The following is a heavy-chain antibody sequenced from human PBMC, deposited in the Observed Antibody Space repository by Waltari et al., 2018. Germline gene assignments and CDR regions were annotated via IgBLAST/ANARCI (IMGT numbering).Heavy chain of an antibody. CDR3: ASQSTTLFDY. CDR1: GLTLGRFG. J-gene: IGHJ4*02. Sequence: QVQLVESGGGVVQPGRSLRPSCAASGLTLGRFGMHWVRQAPGKGLEWVAVIWHDGSNEYYVDSVKGRFTISRDNSKNTLYLQMNSPRAEDSAVYYCASQSTTLFDYWGQGTLVTVSS. V-gene: IGHV3-33*01. CDR2: IWHDGSNE. D-gene: IGHD2-15*01.